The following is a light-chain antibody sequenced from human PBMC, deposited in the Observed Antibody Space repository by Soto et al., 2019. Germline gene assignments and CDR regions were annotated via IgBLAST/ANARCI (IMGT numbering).Light chain of an antibody. CDR1: QSLLQSNGYNY. CDR3: MQGVQMPPIT. CDR2: LGS. Sequence: DIVMTQSPLSLPVTPGEPASISCRSSQSLLQSNGYNYLDWYVQKPGQSPQLLIYLGSNRASGVPVRFSGSGSGTDFTLNISSVEAEDVGLYYCMQGVQMPPITFGQGTRLEIK. V-gene: IGKV2-28*01. J-gene: IGKJ5*01.